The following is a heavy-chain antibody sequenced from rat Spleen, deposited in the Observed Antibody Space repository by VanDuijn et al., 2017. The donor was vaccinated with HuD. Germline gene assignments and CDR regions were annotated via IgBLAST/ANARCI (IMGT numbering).Heavy chain of an antibody. J-gene: IGHJ3*01. CDR2: ISSGGTGT. V-gene: IGHV5-25*01. Sequence: EVQLVESGGGLVQPGRSVKLSCAGSGFTFSSFLMGWVGEAPKKGLEWVAYISSGGTGTYYRDSVRGRFTVSRDNAKSTLSLQMDSLRSEDTATYYCLRQDTSVYSNWFAYWGQGTLVSVSS. D-gene: IGHD1-6*01. CDR1: GFTFSSFL. CDR3: LRQDTSVYSNWFAY.